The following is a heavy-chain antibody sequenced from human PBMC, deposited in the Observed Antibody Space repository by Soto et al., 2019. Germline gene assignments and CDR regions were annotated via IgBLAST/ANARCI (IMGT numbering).Heavy chain of an antibody. Sequence: SETLSLTCTVSGGSISSSTYYWGWMRQPPGKGLEWIASFFIGGNTYYNPSLKSRVTISVDTSKNHFSLRLSSVTAADTSVYYYGGGHSGDKVHFWGQGAPVTVSS. CDR1: GGSISSSTYY. J-gene: IGHJ4*01. V-gene: IGHV4-39*02. CDR3: GGGHSGDKVHF. CDR2: FFIGGNT. D-gene: IGHD3-10*01.